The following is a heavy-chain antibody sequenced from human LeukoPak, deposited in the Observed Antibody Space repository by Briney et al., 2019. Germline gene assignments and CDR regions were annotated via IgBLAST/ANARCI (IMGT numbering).Heavy chain of an antibody. CDR3: AIKATRYFDY. J-gene: IGHJ4*02. Sequence: GGSLRLSCAASGFTFSSYAMSWVRQAPGKGLEWVSDISGSGASTYHADSVKGRFTISRDNSRNTVYLQMNSLRAEDTAVYYCAIKATRYFDYWGQGTLVTVSS. CDR1: GFTFSSYA. V-gene: IGHV3-23*01. CDR2: ISGSGAST.